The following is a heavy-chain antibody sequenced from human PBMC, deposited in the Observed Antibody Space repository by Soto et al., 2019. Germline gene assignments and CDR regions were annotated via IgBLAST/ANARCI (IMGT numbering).Heavy chain of an antibody. V-gene: IGHV7-4-1*01. Sequence: QVQLVQSGSELKKPGASVKVSCKASGYTFTSYAMNWVRQAPGQGLEWMGWINTNTGNPTYAQGFTGRFVFSLDTSVSTAYLQIGSLKAEDTAVYYCARGFPRIAAAGRRPELGFDPWGQGTLVTVSS. D-gene: IGHD6-13*01. CDR1: GYTFTSYA. CDR2: INTNTGNP. CDR3: ARGFPRIAAAGRRPELGFDP. J-gene: IGHJ5*02.